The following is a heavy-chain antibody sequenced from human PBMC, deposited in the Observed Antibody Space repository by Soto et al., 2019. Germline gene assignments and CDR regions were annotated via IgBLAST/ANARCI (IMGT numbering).Heavy chain of an antibody. CDR3: ARDPYHNSANGMDL. CDR1: GYTFTGYY. CDR2: INPNSGGT. J-gene: IGHJ6*02. Sequence: ASVKVSCEGSGYTFTGYYMHWVRQAPGQGLEWMGWINPNSGGTNYAQKFQGWVTMTRDTSISTAYMELSRLRSDDTAVYYCARDPYHNSANGMDLRGQRTTVTVSS. D-gene: IGHD1-1*01. V-gene: IGHV1-2*04.